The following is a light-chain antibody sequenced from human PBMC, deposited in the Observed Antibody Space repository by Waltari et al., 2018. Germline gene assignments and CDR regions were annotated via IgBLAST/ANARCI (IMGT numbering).Light chain of an antibody. V-gene: IGKV1-5*03. J-gene: IGKJ4*01. CDR3: SGLI. CDR1: QPLTGW. Sequence: PLTQSPSSLSAFVGDRVTITFRSSQPLTGWLAWFQQRPGKAPKLLIYKTSVLETGVPSRFSGSGSGTEFTLTIYNFQPDDVGTYYCSGLIFGGGTQVDIK. CDR2: KTS.